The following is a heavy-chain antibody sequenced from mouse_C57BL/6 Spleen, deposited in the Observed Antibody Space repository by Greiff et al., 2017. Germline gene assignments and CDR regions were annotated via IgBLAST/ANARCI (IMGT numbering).Heavy chain of an antibody. CDR1: GYAFTNYL. CDR2: INPGSGGT. V-gene: IGHV1-54*01. Sequence: QVQLQQSGAELVRPGTSVKVSCKASGYAFTNYLIEWVKQRPGQGLEWIGVINPGSGGTNYNEKFKGKATLTADKSSSTAYMQLSSLTSEDSAVYFCARASRDYYGSYYYAMDYWGQGTSVTVSS. CDR3: ARASRDYYGSYYYAMDY. J-gene: IGHJ4*01. D-gene: IGHD1-1*01.